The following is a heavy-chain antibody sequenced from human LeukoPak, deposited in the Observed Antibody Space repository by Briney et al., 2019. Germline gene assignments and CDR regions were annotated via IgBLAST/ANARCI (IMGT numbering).Heavy chain of an antibody. J-gene: IGHJ4*02. CDR1: GFTFSDYG. D-gene: IGHD3-9*01. V-gene: IGHV3-30*02. CDR2: IYYGGSNK. CDR3: AKDNYDILTGYYPHYFDY. Sequence: GGSLRLSCAASGFTFSDYGMHWVRQAPGKGLEWVAFIYYGGSNKYYADSVKGRFTISRDNSKNTLYLQMNSLRAEDTAVYYCAKDNYDILTGYYPHYFDYWGQGTLVTVSS.